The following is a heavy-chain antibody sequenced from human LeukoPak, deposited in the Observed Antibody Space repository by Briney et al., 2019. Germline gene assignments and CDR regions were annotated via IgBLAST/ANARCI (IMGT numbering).Heavy chain of an antibody. V-gene: IGHV3-30*02. J-gene: IGHJ3*02. Sequence: GGSLRLSCAASGFTFSSYGMHWVRQAPGKGLEWVAFIRCDGSNKYYADSVKGRFTISRDNSKNTLYLQMNSLRAEDTAVYYCAKDGPGYSGSYPSAFDIWGQGTMVTVSS. CDR3: AKDGPGYSGSYPSAFDI. CDR1: GFTFSSYG. D-gene: IGHD1-26*01. CDR2: IRCDGSNK.